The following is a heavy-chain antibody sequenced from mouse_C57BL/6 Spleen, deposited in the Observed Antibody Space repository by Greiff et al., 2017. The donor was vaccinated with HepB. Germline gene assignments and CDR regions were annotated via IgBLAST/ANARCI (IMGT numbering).Heavy chain of an antibody. D-gene: IGHD1-1*01. V-gene: IGHV1-55*01. Sequence: QVHVKQPGAELVKPGASVKMSCKASGYTFTSYWITWVKQRPGQGLEWIGDIYPGSGSTNYNEKFKSKATLTVDTSSSTAYMQLSSLTSEDSAVYYCARRDYGSSYEFAYWGQGTLVTVSA. CDR1: GYTFTSYW. CDR2: IYPGSGST. CDR3: ARRDYGSSYEFAY. J-gene: IGHJ3*01.